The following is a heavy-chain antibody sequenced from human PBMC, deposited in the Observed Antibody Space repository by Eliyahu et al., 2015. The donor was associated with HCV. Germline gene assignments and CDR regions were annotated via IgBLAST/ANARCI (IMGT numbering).Heavy chain of an antibody. Sequence: EVQLVESGGGLVKPGGSLRVSCAASGFSFSTYXMNWVRQAPGKGLEWVASITSSSSYTYYADSLKGRFTISRDNAKNSRYLQMNSLRDEDTAMYYCARGYYDVLAGYPGMPDYWGQGTLVTVSS. J-gene: IGHJ4*02. CDR1: GFSFSTYX. D-gene: IGHD3-9*01. CDR3: ARGYYDVLAGYPGMPDY. CDR2: ITSSSSYT. V-gene: IGHV3-21*02.